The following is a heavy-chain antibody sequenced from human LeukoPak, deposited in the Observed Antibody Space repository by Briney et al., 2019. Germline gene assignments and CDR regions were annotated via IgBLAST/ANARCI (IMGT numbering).Heavy chain of an antibody. CDR2: ISGSSGST. Sequence: GGSLRLSCAASGFTSSSYAMSWVRQAPGKGLESCSAISGSSGSTYYAASGTGRFTISKDNSNNTLYLQMNSLRAQDTAVYYCAKDSNRSCITMIGAFDIWGQGTMVTVCS. V-gene: IGHV3-23*01. J-gene: IGHJ3*02. D-gene: IGHD3-22*01. CDR3: AKDSNRSCITMIGAFDI. CDR1: GFTSSSYA.